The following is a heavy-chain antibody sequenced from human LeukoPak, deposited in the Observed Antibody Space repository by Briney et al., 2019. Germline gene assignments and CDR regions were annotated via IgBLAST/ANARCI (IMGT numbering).Heavy chain of an antibody. CDR3: ARDYYSGGSCYPGAFDI. D-gene: IGHD2-15*01. Sequence: GGSLRLSCAASGFTVSSNYMSWVRQAPGKGLEWVSVIYSGGSTYYADSVKGRFTISRDNSKNTLYLQMNSLRAEDTAVYYCARDYYSGGSCYPGAFDIWGQGTMVTVSS. J-gene: IGHJ3*02. CDR2: IYSGGST. CDR1: GFTVSSNY. V-gene: IGHV3-66*02.